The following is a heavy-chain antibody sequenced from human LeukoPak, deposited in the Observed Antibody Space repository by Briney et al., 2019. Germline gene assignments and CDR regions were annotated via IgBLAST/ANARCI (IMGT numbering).Heavy chain of an antibody. J-gene: IGHJ4*02. CDR2: ISYDGSNK. CDR1: GFTFSSYA. V-gene: IGHV3-30*04. CDR3: ARDFWRYSSGGKVDY. Sequence: GGFLRVSCAASGFTFSSYAMHWVRQAPGKGLEWVAVISYDGSNKYYADSVKGRFTISRDNSKNTLYLQMNSLRAEDTAVYYCARDFWRYSSGGKVDYWGQGTLVTVSS. D-gene: IGHD6-19*01.